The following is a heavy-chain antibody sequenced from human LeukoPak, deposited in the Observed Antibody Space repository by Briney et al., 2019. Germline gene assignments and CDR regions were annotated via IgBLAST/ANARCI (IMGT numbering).Heavy chain of an antibody. Sequence: PGGSLRLSCAASGFTFGSYSMNWVRQAPGKGLEWVSSISSSSSYIYYADSVKGRFTISRDNAKNSLYLQMNSLRPEDTAVYYCARENYFSFDYWGQGALVTVSS. D-gene: IGHD3-16*01. CDR2: ISSSSSYI. CDR3: ARENYFSFDY. CDR1: GFTFGSYS. J-gene: IGHJ4*02. V-gene: IGHV3-21*04.